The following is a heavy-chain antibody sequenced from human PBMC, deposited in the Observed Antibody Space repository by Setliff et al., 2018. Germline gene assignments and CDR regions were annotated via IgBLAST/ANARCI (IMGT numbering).Heavy chain of an antibody. D-gene: IGHD2-8*02. V-gene: IGHV4-59*01. CDR1: GGSFSGYY. CDR2: IYYSGNSNYDT. CDR3: TVYNTGSSKDHY. Sequence: PSETLSLTCAVYGGSFSGYYWSWIRQPPGKGLEWTGYIYYSGNSNYDTNYNPSLKSRVTILSDTSKNQFSLILSSVTAADTAVYYCTVYNTGSSKDHYWGQGTPVTVSS. J-gene: IGHJ4*02.